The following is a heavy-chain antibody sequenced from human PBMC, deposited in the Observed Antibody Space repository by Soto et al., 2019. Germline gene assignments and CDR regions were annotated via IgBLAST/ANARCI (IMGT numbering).Heavy chain of an antibody. J-gene: IGHJ6*02. Sequence: GASVKVSCKASGDTFSNYAISWVRQAPGQGLEWMGGIIPMFHTPNYPQKFQGRVTITADESTTTAYMELSSLRSEDTAVYYCARGARDCSRIACYTPQGSYRYDMDVWGQGTAVTVSS. V-gene: IGHV1-69*13. D-gene: IGHD2-2*01. CDR1: GDTFSNYA. CDR2: IIPMFHTP. CDR3: ARGARDCSRIACYTPQGSYRYDMDV.